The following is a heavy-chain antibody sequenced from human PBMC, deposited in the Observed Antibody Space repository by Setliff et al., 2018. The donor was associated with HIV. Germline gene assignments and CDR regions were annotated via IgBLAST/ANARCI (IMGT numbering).Heavy chain of an antibody. CDR1: GGSFSGYY. CDR2: INHRGDT. D-gene: IGHD3-22*01. Sequence: KASETLSLTCAVYGGSFSGYYWTWIRQPPGKGLEWIGDINHRGDTKYNPSLRSRVIISVDKSKNQFSLKLISLTAADTAVYYCASRVYYYDDSATLREEGFVPWGQGTLVTVSS. CDR3: ASRVYYYDDSATLREEGFVP. V-gene: IGHV4-34*01. J-gene: IGHJ5*02.